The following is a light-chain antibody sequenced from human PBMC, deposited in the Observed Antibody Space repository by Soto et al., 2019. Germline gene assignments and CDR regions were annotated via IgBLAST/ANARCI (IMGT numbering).Light chain of an antibody. J-gene: IGKJ1*01. Sequence: EIVLTQSPGTLSLSPGERATLSCRASQSVSSSYLAWYQQKPGQAPRLLIYGASSRATGIPDRFSGSGSGTDFPITISRLEPEDFAVYYCQQYGSSPRTFGQGTKVEIK. CDR1: QSVSSSY. CDR3: QQYGSSPRT. V-gene: IGKV3-20*01. CDR2: GAS.